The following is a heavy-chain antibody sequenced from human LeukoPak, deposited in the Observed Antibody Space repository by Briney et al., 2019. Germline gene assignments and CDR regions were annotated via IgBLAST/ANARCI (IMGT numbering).Heavy chain of an antibody. V-gene: IGHV4-4*07. CDR3: ASTLGYGWFDP. CDR1: GGSISSDS. D-gene: IGHD1-1*01. J-gene: IGHJ5*02. Sequence: SETLSLTCTVSGGSISSDSWSWIRQSAGKELEWIGHIFTSGSINYNPSLRSRVTTSVDTSKNQFSLQLSSVTAADTAVYYCASTLGYGWFDPWGQGTLVTVSS. CDR2: IFTSGSI.